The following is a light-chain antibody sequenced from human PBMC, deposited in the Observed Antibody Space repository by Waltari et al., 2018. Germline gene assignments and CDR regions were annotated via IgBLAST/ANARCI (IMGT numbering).Light chain of an antibody. CDR2: DAS. Sequence: EIVLTQSPGTLSLSPGERATLSCRASQSVSSHYLAWYQQKPGQAPRLLIYDASNRATGIPDRFSGSGSGTDFTLTISRLEPEDFAVYYCHQYGSSPLTFGGGTKVEIK. J-gene: IGKJ4*01. V-gene: IGKV3-20*01. CDR1: QSVSSHY. CDR3: HQYGSSPLT.